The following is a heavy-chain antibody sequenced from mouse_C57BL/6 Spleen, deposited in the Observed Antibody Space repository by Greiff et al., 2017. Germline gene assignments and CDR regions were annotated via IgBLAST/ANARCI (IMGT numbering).Heavy chain of an antibody. Sequence: QVQLKQSGAELVKPGASVKLSCKASGYTFTSYWMHWVKQRPGQGLEWIGYINPSSGYTKYNQKFKDKARLTADKSSSTTYMQLSSLTYEDAAVYYCSSNYYCSSYWYFDVWGTGTTVTVSA. V-gene: IGHV1-7*01. CDR2: INPSSGYT. D-gene: IGHD1-1*01. J-gene: IGHJ1*03. CDR3: SSNYYCSSYWYFDV. CDR1: GYTFTSYW.